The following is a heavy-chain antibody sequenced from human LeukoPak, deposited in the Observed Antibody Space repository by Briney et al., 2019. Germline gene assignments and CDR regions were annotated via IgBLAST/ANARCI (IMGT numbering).Heavy chain of an antibody. V-gene: IGHV4-59*01. CDR2: IYYSGST. D-gene: IGHD5-24*01. Sequence: SETLSLTCTVSGGSISSYYWSWIRQPPGKGLEWIGYIYYSGSTNYKPSLKSRVTISVDTSKNQFSLKLNSVTAADTAVYYCARDGYNPVAFDIWGQGTVVTVSS. J-gene: IGHJ3*02. CDR3: ARDGYNPVAFDI. CDR1: GGSISSYY.